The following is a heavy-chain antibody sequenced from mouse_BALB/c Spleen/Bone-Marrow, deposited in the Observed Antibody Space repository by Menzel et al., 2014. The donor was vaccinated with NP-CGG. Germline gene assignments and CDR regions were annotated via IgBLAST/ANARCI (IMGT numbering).Heavy chain of an antibody. V-gene: IGHV1S22*01. J-gene: IGHJ4*01. CDR2: IYPGSGST. D-gene: IGHD2-1*01. CDR1: GYTFTSYW. CDR3: RNYDYVMDY. Sequence: LQEPGSELVRPGASVKLSCKASGYTFTSYWMHWVKQRPGQGLEWIGNIYPGSGSTNYDEKFKIKATLTVDTSSSTAYMQLSKLTSEDSAVYYCRNYDYVMDYWGQGTSVTVSS.